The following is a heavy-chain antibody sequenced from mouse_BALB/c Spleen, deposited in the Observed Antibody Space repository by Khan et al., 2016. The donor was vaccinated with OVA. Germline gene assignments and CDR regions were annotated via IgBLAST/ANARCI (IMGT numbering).Heavy chain of an antibody. J-gene: IGHJ3*01. D-gene: IGHD2-1*01. Sequence: QVQLKQSGAELAQPGASVKMSCQTSGYTFTTYWMHWVKQRPGQGLEWIGYINPSTGYTEYNQRFKDKATLTTDKSSSTAYIQLSRLTSEDSAVYDCTRRGLYGMFAYRGQGTLVTVSA. V-gene: IGHV1-7*01. CDR2: INPSTGYT. CDR3: TRRGLYGMFAY. CDR1: GYTFTTYW.